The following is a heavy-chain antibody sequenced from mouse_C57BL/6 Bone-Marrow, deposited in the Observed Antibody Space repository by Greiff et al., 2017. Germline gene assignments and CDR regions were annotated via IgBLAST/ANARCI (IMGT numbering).Heavy chain of an antibody. Sequence: DVKLQESGPELVKPGASVKISCKASGYSFTGYYMHWVKQSHGNILDWIGYIYPYNGVSSYNQKFKGKATLTVDKSSSTAYMELRSLTSEDSAVYYCARETTVAPWYFDVWGAGTTVTVSS. D-gene: IGHD1-1*01. CDR3: ARETTVAPWYFDV. V-gene: IGHV1-31*01. CDR1: GYSFTGYY. CDR2: IYPYNGVS. J-gene: IGHJ1*01.